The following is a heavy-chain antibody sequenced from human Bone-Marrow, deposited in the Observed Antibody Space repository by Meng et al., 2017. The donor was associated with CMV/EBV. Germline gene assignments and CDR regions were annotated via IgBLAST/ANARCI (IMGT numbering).Heavy chain of an antibody. Sequence: GESLKISCAASGFTFSSYSMNWVRQAPGKGLEWVSSISSSSSYIYYADSVKGRFTISRDNAKNSLYLQMNSLRAEDTAVYYCARTYYDFWSGYSGWAFDIWGQGTIVTVS. CDR3: ARTYYDFWSGYSGWAFDI. CDR1: GFTFSSYS. J-gene: IGHJ3*02. V-gene: IGHV3-21*01. CDR2: ISSSSSYI. D-gene: IGHD3-3*01.